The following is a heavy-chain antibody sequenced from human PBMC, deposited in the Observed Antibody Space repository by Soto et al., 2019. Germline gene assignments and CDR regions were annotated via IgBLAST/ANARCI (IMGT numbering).Heavy chain of an antibody. CDR1: GGSVGSSAYY. Sequence: SETLSLTCTVSGGSVGSSAYYWGWIRQPPGKGLEYIGNIYYTGTTTYNAALKSRVTISVDRSKNQISLKLTSVTAADTAVYYCARREYATSPLDPWGQGTLVTVSS. J-gene: IGHJ5*02. D-gene: IGHD2-2*01. CDR3: ARREYATSPLDP. CDR2: IYYTGTT. V-gene: IGHV4-39*01.